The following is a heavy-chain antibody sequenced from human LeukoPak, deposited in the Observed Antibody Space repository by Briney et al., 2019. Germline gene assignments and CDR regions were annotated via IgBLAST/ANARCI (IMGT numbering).Heavy chain of an antibody. Sequence: PGGSLRLSCAGSGFTFSRYWMHWVRQVPGKGLVWISHIDPYGSGTSYADSVEGRFTISRDNAKNTLYLQMNSLRAEDTAVYYCSRDTFGDSDYWGQGTLVTVSS. J-gene: IGHJ4*02. CDR2: IDPYGSGT. CDR1: GFTFSRYW. CDR3: SRDTFGDSDY. V-gene: IGHV3-74*01. D-gene: IGHD3-16*01.